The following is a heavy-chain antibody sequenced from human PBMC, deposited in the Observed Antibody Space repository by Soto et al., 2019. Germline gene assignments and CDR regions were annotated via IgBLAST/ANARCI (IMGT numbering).Heavy chain of an antibody. CDR3: AGGGVRGVITRTRDYYGMDV. D-gene: IGHD3-10*01. Sequence: GESLKISCKGSGYSFTSYWIGWVRQMPGKGLEWMGIIYPGDSDTRYSPSFQGQVTISADKSISTAYLQWSSLKASDTAMYYCAGGGVRGVITRTRDYYGMDVWGQENTLTISS. J-gene: IGHJ6*02. V-gene: IGHV5-51*01. CDR1: GYSFTSYW. CDR2: IYPGDSDT.